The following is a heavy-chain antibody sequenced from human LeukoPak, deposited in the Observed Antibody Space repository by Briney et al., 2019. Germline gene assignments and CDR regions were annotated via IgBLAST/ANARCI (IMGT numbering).Heavy chain of an antibody. Sequence: SETLSLTCTVSGASISSYYWSWIRQPAGKGLEWIGRIYTSGSTNYNPSLKSRVTMSVDTSKNQFSLKLSSVTAADTAVYYCARNIVVVPAAMGGGWFDPWGQGTLVTVSS. V-gene: IGHV4-4*07. CDR3: ARNIVVVPAAMGGGWFDP. J-gene: IGHJ5*02. D-gene: IGHD2-2*01. CDR2: IYTSGST. CDR1: GASISSYY.